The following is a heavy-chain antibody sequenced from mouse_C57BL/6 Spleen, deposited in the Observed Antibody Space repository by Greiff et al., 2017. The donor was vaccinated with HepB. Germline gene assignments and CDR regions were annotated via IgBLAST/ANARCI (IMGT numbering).Heavy chain of an antibody. CDR1: GFTFSSYG. J-gene: IGHJ2*01. CDR3: ARPGLRRENYFDY. CDR2: ISSGGSYT. Sequence: DVHLVESGGDLVKPGGSLKLSCAASGFTFSSYGMSWVRQTPDKRLEWVATISSGGSYTYYPDSVKGRFTISRDNAKNTLYLQMSSLKSEDTAMYYCARPGLRRENYFDYWGQGTTLTVSS. V-gene: IGHV5-6*01. D-gene: IGHD2-4*01.